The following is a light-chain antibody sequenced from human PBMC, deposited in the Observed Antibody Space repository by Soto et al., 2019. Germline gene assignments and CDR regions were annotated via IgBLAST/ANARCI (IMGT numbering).Light chain of an antibody. CDR2: KAS. CDR3: QHYNSYSEA. V-gene: IGKV1-5*03. CDR1: QTISSW. J-gene: IGKJ1*01. Sequence: DIEIAQSPSTLCGSVGDRVTISCRASQTISSWLAWYQQKPGKAPKILIYKASTLKSGVPSRFSGSGSGTEFTLTISSLQPDDFSTYYCQHYNSYSEAFGQGTKVDIK.